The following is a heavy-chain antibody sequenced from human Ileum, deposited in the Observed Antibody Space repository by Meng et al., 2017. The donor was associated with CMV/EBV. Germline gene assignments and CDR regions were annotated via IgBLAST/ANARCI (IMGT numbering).Heavy chain of an antibody. J-gene: IGHJ2*01. D-gene: IGHD6-13*01. CDR1: GDNVSSIGAI. Sequence: QRQQSGPGVVNLSHTLSLTCAIPGDNVSSIGAIWNWIRQSPSRGLEWLGKTYYRSKWYNDYAPAVKSRITVKPDPSQNQFSLQLNSVTPEETAVYYCARENGYEWYFDFWGRGTLVTVSS. CDR2: TYYRSKWYN. V-gene: IGHV6-1*01. CDR3: ARENGYEWYFDF.